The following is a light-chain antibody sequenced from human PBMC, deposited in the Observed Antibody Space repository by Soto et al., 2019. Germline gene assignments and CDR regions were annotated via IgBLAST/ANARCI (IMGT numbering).Light chain of an antibody. J-gene: IGKJ4*01. CDR1: QNINNY. Sequence: EIVLTQSPATLSLSPGDRATLSCRASQNINNYLTWYQQKPGQSPRPLIYGASNRATGVPARFSGSGSGTDFTLTISSLEPDDFVVYYCQQRGDWPPLTFGGGTKVEIK. V-gene: IGKV3-11*01. CDR3: QQRGDWPPLT. CDR2: GAS.